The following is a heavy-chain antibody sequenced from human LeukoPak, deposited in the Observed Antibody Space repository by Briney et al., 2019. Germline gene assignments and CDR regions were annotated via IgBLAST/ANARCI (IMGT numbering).Heavy chain of an antibody. V-gene: IGHV1-2*06. CDR3: ARSGEYDFWSGYFGY. CDR2: INPNSGGT. CDR1: GYTFTGYY. Sequence: ASVKVSCKASGYTFTGYYMHWVRQAPGQGLEWMGRINPNSGGTNYAQKFQGRVTMTRDTSISTAYMELSRLRSDDTAVYYCARSGEYDFWSGYFGYWGQGTLVTVSS. J-gene: IGHJ4*02. D-gene: IGHD3-3*01.